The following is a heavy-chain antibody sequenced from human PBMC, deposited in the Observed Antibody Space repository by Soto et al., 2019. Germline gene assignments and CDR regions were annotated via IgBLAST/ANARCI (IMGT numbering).Heavy chain of an antibody. CDR3: GSCRTGSYARDV. CDR1: GYSFTSYG. D-gene: IGHD2-2*01. V-gene: IGHV1-18*01. J-gene: IGHJ6*02. CDR2: ISPYNGRT. Sequence: QVHLVQSGSDVEKPGASVKVSCKASGYSFTSYGIGWVRQVPGQGPEWMGWISPYNGRTNYAQSVKGRVVMTTDISTNNVNLELRSLRSDDSARYSFGSCRTGSYARDVGGQGTTVTVSS.